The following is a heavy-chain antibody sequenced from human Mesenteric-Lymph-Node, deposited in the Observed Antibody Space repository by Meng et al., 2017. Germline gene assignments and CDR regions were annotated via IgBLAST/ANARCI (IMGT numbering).Heavy chain of an antibody. CDR3: ARVGGGQQLTTYYFDY. D-gene: IGHD6-13*01. CDR2: ISAYNGNT. V-gene: IGHV1-18*01. CDR1: GYTFTSYG. Sequence: ASVKVSCKASGYTFTSYGISWVRQAPGQGLEWMGWISAYNGNTNYAQKLQGRVTMTTDTSTSTAYMELRSLRSDDTAVFYCARVGGGQQLTTYYFDYWGQGTLVTVSS. J-gene: IGHJ4*02.